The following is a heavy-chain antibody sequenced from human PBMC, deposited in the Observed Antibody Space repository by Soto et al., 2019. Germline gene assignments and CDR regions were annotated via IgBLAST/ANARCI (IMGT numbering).Heavy chain of an antibody. CDR2: ISSSSSYI. CDR3: ARAQGSGYPGDGAFDI. D-gene: IGHD5-12*01. CDR1: GFTFSSYS. Sequence: EVQLVESGGGLVKPGGSLRLFCPASGFTFSSYSMNWVRQAPGKGLEWVSSISSSSSYIYYADSVKGRFTISRDNDKNSLYLQMNSLRAEDTAMYYCARAQGSGYPGDGAFDIWGQGTMVTVSS. V-gene: IGHV3-21*01. J-gene: IGHJ3*02.